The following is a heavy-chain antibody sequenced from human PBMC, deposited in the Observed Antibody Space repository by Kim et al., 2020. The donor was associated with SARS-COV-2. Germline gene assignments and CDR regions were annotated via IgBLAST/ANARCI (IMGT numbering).Heavy chain of an antibody. V-gene: IGHV3-49*03. CDR1: GFTFGDYA. CDR3: TRTRNRPDRVASY. CDR2: IRSKAYGGTT. J-gene: IGHJ4*02. D-gene: IGHD5-12*01. Sequence: GGSLRLSCTASGFTFGDYAMSWFRQAPGKGLEWVGFIRSKAYGGTTEYAASVKGRFTISRDDSKSIAYLQMNSLKTEDTGVYYCTRTRNRPDRVASYWGQGTLVTVSS.